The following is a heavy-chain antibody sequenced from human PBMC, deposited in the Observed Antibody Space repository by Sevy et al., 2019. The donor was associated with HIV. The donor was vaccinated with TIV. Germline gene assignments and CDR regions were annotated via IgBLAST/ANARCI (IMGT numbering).Heavy chain of an antibody. Sequence: GGSLRLSCAASGFTFSSYPMHWVRQAPGKGLEWVSFISFDGTDKYYADSVKGRFTISRDNSKNTLYLQMNSLRAEDTAVYYCARDFSGGSYYRAPHAFDIWGQGTMVTVSS. D-gene: IGHD1-26*01. J-gene: IGHJ3*02. CDR3: ARDFSGGSYYRAPHAFDI. CDR2: ISFDGTDK. CDR1: GFTFSSYP. V-gene: IGHV3-30-3*01.